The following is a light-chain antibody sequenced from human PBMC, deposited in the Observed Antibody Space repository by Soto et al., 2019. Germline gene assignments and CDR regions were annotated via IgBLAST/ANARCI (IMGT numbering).Light chain of an antibody. V-gene: IGLV3-1*01. CDR3: QAWDSSFVV. CDR1: KLGDKY. Sequence: SYELTQPPSVSVSPGQTASITCSGDKLGDKYACWYQQKPGQSPVLVIYHDSKRPSGIPERFSGSNSGNTATLTISGTQAMDEADYYCQAWDSSFVVFGGGTEVTVL. J-gene: IGLJ2*01. CDR2: HDS.